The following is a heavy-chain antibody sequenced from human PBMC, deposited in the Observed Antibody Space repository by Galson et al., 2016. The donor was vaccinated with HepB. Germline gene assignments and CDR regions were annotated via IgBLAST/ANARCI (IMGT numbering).Heavy chain of an antibody. J-gene: IGHJ4*02. CDR2: IPYHAMQK. V-gene: IGHV3-30*04. CDR3: ARESCGGDCYLAADY. Sequence: SLRLSCAASGFPFSRYTMHWVRQAPGKGLEWVASIPYHAMQKYYPDSVKGRFTISRDNSQSTLYLQMDSLTLADSAIYYCARESCGGDCYLAADYWGQGTLVPVAS. CDR1: GFPFSRYT. D-gene: IGHD2-21*02.